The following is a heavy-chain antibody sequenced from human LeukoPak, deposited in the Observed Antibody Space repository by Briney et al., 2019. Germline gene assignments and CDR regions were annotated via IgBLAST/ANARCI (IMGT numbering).Heavy chain of an antibody. V-gene: IGHV3-23*01. CDR2: ISGSGGST. CDR1: GFTFSSYA. D-gene: IGHD4-17*01. Sequence: GGSLRPSCAASGFTFSSYAMSWVRQAPGKGLEWVSAISGSGGSTYYADSVKGRFTISRDNTKNTLYLQMNSLRAEVTAVYYCAKDSCDYPWSDFDYWGQGTLVTVSS. CDR3: AKDSCDYPWSDFDY. J-gene: IGHJ4*02.